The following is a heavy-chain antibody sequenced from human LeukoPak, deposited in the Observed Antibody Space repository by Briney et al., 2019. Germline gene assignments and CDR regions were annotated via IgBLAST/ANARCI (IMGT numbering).Heavy chain of an antibody. CDR3: ARSIRVAAAGTGYYYYMDV. D-gene: IGHD6-13*01. CDR1: GYTFTGYY. Sequence: ASVKVSCKASGYTFTGYYMHWVRQAPGQGLEWIGWINPNSGGTNYAQKLQGRVTMTTDTSTSTAYMELRSLRSDDTAVYYCARSIRVAAAGTGYYYYMDVWGKGTTVTVSS. CDR2: INPNSGGT. J-gene: IGHJ6*03. V-gene: IGHV1-2*02.